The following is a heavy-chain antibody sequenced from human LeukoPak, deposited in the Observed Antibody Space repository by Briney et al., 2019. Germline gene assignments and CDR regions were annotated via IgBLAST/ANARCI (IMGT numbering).Heavy chain of an antibody. D-gene: IGHD3-16*01. CDR3: ARETSQKGAHYMDV. CDR1: GGSISSSSYY. J-gene: IGHJ6*03. Sequence: SETLSLTCTVSGGSISSSSYYWGWIRQPPGKGLDWIGIINYRGNTYYNPSLKSRVTISVDTSKNQFSLKLSSVTAADTAVYYCARETSQKGAHYMDVWGKGTTVTISS. CDR2: INYRGNT. V-gene: IGHV4-39*02.